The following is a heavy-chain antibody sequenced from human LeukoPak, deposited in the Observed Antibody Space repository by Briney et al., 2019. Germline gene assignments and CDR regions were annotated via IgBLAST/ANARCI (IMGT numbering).Heavy chain of an antibody. CDR3: ASGAYCGGDCYSGDAFDI. CDR2: ISSSSSYI. V-gene: IGHV3-21*01. CDR1: GFTFSSYS. D-gene: IGHD2-21*01. J-gene: IGHJ3*02. Sequence: KPGGSLRLSCAASGFTFSSYSMNWVRQAPGKRLEWVSSISSSSSYIYYADSVKGRFTISRDNAKNSLYLQMNSLRAEDTAVYYCASGAYCGGDCYSGDAFDIWGQGTMVTVSS.